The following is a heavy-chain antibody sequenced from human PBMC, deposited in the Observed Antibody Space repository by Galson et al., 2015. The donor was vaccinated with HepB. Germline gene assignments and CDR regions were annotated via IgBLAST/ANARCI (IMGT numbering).Heavy chain of an antibody. CDR2: IKHDGSEK. V-gene: IGHV3-7*03. J-gene: IGHJ5*02. CDR1: GFTFSSYW. CDR3: ARRAVVVPAARDWFDP. Sequence: SLRLSCAASGFTFSSYWMSWVRQAPGKGLEWVANIKHDGSEKYYVDSVKGRFTISRDNAKNSLYLQMNSLRAEDTAVYYCARRAVVVPAARDWFDPWGQGTLVTVSS. D-gene: IGHD2-2*01.